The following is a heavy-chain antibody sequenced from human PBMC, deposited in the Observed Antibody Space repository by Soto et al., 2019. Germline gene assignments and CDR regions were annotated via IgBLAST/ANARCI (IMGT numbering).Heavy chain of an antibody. V-gene: IGHV3-23*01. CDR2: ISGSGGST. D-gene: IGHD6-19*01. CDR1: GFTFSSYG. J-gene: IGHJ4*02. Sequence: VQLLESGGGLVQPGGSLRLSCAASGFTFSSYGMTWVRQAPGKGLEWVSAISGSGGSTYYADSVKGRFTISRDNSKNTLYLQMSSLRAEDTALYYCAKADSSGWSVAKVFIDYWGQGTLVTVSS. CDR3: AKADSSGWSVAKVFIDY.